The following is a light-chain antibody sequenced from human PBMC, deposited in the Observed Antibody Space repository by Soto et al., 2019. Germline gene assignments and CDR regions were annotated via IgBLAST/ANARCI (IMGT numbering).Light chain of an antibody. CDR2: GAS. CDR1: QSVSSN. CDR3: QQYNSYWT. V-gene: IGKV3-15*01. Sequence: EIVMTQSPATLSVSPGERATLSCRASQSVSSNLAWYQQKPGQAPRLLIYGASTRATGIPARFSGRGSGTEFTLTISSLQPDDFATYYCQQYNSYWTFGQGTKVDIK. J-gene: IGKJ1*01.